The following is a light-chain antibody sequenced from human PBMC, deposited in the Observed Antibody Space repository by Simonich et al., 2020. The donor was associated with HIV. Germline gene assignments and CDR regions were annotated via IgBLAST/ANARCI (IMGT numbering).Light chain of an antibody. CDR2: DAS. CDR3: QQYNSNSPYT. Sequence: EIVLTQSPATLSLSPGERATLSCRASQSVSSYLAWYQQKPGQAPRLLIYDASNRATGIPARFSGSGSGTEFTLTISSLQPDDFATYYCQQYNSNSPYTFGQGTKLEIK. V-gene: IGKV3-11*01. J-gene: IGKJ2*01. CDR1: QSVSSY.